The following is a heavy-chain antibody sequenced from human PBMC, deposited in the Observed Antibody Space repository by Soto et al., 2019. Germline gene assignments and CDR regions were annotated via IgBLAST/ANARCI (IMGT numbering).Heavy chain of an antibody. CDR3: ARDTPPTDY. J-gene: IGHJ4*02. CDR2: ISAYNTNT. V-gene: IGHV1-18*01. CDR1: GYTFTSYH. Sequence: QVQLVQSGAEVKKPGASVKVSCKTSGYTFTSYHISWVRQAPGQGLEWMGWISAYNTNTNYAQKFQGRVTMTTDTITSTAYMELRSRRSDDTAVYYCARDTPPTDYWGQGTRVTVSS.